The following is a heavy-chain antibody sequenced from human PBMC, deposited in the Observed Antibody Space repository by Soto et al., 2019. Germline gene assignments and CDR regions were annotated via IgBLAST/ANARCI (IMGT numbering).Heavy chain of an antibody. Sequence: SVKVSCKASGYTFTIYTMNWVRQAPGQRLECMGWINPDNGNAKSSQKFQDRVIITRDTSASTAYMELSSMRSEDTAVYYCARGIATGQLDPWGQGTMVTVS. V-gene: IGHV1-3*01. CDR1: GYTFTIYT. J-gene: IGHJ5*02. CDR3: ARGIATGQLDP. D-gene: IGHD2-15*01. CDR2: INPDNGNA.